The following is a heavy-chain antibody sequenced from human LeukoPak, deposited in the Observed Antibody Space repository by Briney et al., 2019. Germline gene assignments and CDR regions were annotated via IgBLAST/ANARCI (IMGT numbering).Heavy chain of an antibody. CDR1: GGSISSSSYY. J-gene: IGHJ4*02. Sequence: SETLSLTCTVSGGSISSSSYYWGWIRQPPGKGLEWLGNIYYTGSTYYNPSLRSRVTISVDTSKNQFSLNLSSVTAADTAVYYCASLVVVTAMGGLYFDYWGQGTLVTVSS. CDR3: ASLVVVTAMGGLYFDY. V-gene: IGHV4-39*01. CDR2: IYYTGST. D-gene: IGHD2-21*02.